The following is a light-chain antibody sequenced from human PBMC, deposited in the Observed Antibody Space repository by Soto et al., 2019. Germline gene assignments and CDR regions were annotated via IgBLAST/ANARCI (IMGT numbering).Light chain of an antibody. CDR1: LSIGSW. CDR3: QQYSTFPWT. CDR2: KAS. Sequence: DIQLTHSPSTLSASIGDRVTITCRASLSIGSWLAWYQQRPGKAPNVLIYKASNLERGVPSRFSGSGSETEFTLTISSLQPEDFATYYCQQYSTFPWTFGQGTKVEL. V-gene: IGKV1-5*03. J-gene: IGKJ1*01.